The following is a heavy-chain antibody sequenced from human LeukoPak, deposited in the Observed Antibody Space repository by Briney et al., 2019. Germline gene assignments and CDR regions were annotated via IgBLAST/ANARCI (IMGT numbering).Heavy chain of an antibody. D-gene: IGHD2-21*02. CDR2: ISNSGTT. Sequence: PSQTLSLTCTVSGDSVTSGGYFWPWIRQHPGEGLEWIGYISNSGTTSYNPSLKSLVSISVDTSNNQFSLRLSSVTAADTAVYYCARDVVVTSSPDAFDIWGQGTMVTVSS. CDR3: ARDVVVTSSPDAFDI. CDR1: GDSVTSGGYF. V-gene: IGHV4-31*01. J-gene: IGHJ3*02.